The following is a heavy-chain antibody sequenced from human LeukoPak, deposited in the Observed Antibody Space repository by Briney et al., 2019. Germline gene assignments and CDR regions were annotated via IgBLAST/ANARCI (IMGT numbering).Heavy chain of an antibody. V-gene: IGHV5-51*01. D-gene: IGHD6-19*01. CDR2: IYPGSSDT. CDR1: GYSFTSNW. Sequence: GEPLKISCKRSGYSFTSNWIGWVRQLPGKGLEWMGIIYPGSSDTRSSPSFQGQVTISADKSNSTAYLQWSSLKASDTDMYYCARPLAVGGHDAYYIWGEGTMVTVSS. J-gene: IGHJ3*02. CDR3: ARPLAVGGHDAYYI.